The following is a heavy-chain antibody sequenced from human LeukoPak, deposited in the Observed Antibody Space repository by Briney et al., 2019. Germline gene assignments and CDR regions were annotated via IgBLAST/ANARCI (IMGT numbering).Heavy chain of an antibody. J-gene: IGHJ4*02. CDR1: GGSMGSGSHY. Sequence: SETLSLTCTVSGGSMGSGSHYWSWIRQHPGKGLEWIGFIFYSGGTYYNPSLKSRVTISVDTSKSQFSLQLNSVTPEDTAVYYCARSISGLGDWGQGTLVTVSS. V-gene: IGHV4-31*03. CDR2: IFYSGGT. D-gene: IGHD3-16*01. CDR3: ARSISGLGD.